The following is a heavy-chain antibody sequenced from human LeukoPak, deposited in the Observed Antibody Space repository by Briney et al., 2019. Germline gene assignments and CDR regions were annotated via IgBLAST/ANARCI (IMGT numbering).Heavy chain of an antibody. CDR1: GGSFSGYY. V-gene: IGHV4-34*01. J-gene: IGHJ6*04. D-gene: IGHD3-10*01. CDR3: ARGRGLWFGESIYGMDV. CDR2: INHSGST. Sequence: PSETLSLTCAVYGGSFSGYYWSWIRQPPGKGLEWIGEINHSGSTNYNPSLKSRVTISVDTSKIQFSLKLSSVTAADTAVYYCARGRGLWFGESIYGMDVWGKGTTVTVSS.